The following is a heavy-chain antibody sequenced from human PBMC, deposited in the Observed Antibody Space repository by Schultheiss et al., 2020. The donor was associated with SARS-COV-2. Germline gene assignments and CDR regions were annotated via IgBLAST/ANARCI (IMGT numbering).Heavy chain of an antibody. CDR1: GFTVSSNY. J-gene: IGHJ4*02. CDR2: IYSGGST. V-gene: IGHV3-53*05. D-gene: IGHD6-19*01. CDR3: AKDNPEQWLGC. Sequence: GGSLRLSCAASGFTVSSNYMSWVRQAPGKGLEWVSVIYSGGSTYYADSVKGRFTISRDNSKNSPYLQMNSLRTEDTALYYCAKDNPEQWLGCWGQGTLVAVSS.